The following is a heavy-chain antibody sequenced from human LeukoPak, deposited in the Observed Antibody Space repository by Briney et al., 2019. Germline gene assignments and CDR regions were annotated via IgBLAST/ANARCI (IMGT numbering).Heavy chain of an antibody. J-gene: IGHJ4*02. Sequence: ASVKVSCKASGYTFTSYYIHWVRQAPGQGLEWMGVIDPSGGRATYAQKFQGRVTVTRDTSTSTLYMELSSLRSEDTAVYFCARDVEMATINYFDYWGQGTLVTVSS. CDR1: GYTFTSYY. V-gene: IGHV1-46*01. CDR2: IDPSGGRA. CDR3: ARDVEMATINYFDY. D-gene: IGHD5-24*01.